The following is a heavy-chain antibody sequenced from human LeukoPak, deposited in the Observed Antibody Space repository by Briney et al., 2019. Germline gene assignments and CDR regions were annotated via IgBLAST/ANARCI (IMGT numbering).Heavy chain of an antibody. D-gene: IGHD5-24*01. V-gene: IGHV1-2*02. Sequence: ASVKVSCKASGYTFTGYYMHWVRQAPGQGFEWMGWINPNSGGTNYAQKFQGRVTMTRDTSISTAYMELSRLRSDDTAVYYCASRVPVSWLHERWLQFAAFDIWGQGTMVTVSS. J-gene: IGHJ3*02. CDR1: GYTFTGYY. CDR3: ASRVPVSWLHERWLQFAAFDI. CDR2: INPNSGGT.